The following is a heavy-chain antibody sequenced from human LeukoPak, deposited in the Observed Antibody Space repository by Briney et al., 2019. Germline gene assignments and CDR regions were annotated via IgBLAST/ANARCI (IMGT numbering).Heavy chain of an antibody. CDR1: GGSISSGGYY. CDR3: ARDWVSSSIGYGMDV. D-gene: IGHD6-6*01. CDR2: IYYSGST. Sequence: SETLSLTCTVSGGSISSGGYYWSWIRQHPGTGLEWIGYIYYSGSTYYNPSLKSRVTISVDTSKNQFSLKLSSVTAADTAVYYCARDWVSSSIGYGMDVWGKGTTVTVSS. V-gene: IGHV4-31*03. J-gene: IGHJ6*04.